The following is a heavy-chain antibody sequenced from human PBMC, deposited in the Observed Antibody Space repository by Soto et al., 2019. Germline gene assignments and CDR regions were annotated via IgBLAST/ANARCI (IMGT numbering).Heavy chain of an antibody. CDR3: TTSWEWENLYFDY. CDR1: GFTFSNAW. Sequence: EVQLVESGGGLVKPGGSLRLSCAASGFTFSNAWMTWVRQPPGKGLEWVGQIKSEPDGGTIDYATPVKGRFTISRDDSKNTLYLQMNNLNTEDTGVYYCTTSWEWENLYFDYWGQGTLVTVSS. CDR2: IKSEPDGGTI. D-gene: IGHD1-26*01. V-gene: IGHV3-15*05. J-gene: IGHJ4*02.